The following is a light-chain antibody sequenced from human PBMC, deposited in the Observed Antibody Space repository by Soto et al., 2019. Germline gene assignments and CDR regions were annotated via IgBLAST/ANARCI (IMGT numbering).Light chain of an antibody. CDR3: SSYSHSPPSYV. CDR1: SVDVGDYNS. V-gene: IGLV2-14*03. Sequence: QSVLTQPASVSGSPGQSITISCTGSSVDVGDYNSVSWYQQHPGKAPKVMIYHVTIRASGVSNRFSGSKSGNTASLTISGLQAEDEADYYCSSYSHSPPSYVSGTGTKVTVL. J-gene: IGLJ1*01. CDR2: HVT.